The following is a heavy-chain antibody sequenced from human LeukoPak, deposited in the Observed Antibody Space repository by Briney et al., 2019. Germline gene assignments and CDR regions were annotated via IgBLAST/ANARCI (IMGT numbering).Heavy chain of an antibody. Sequence: KTSQTLSLTCAVSGGSISSGGYSWSWIRQPPGKGLEWIGYIYHSGSTYYTPSLKSRVTISVDRSKNQFSLKLSSVTAADTAVYYCARAPDGTDGIFDYWGQGTLVTVSS. D-gene: IGHD5-24*01. CDR2: IYHSGST. CDR3: ARAPDGTDGIFDY. V-gene: IGHV4-30-2*01. J-gene: IGHJ4*02. CDR1: GGSISSGGYS.